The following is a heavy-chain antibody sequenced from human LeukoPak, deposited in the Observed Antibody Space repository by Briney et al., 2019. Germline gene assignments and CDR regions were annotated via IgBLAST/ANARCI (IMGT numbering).Heavy chain of an antibody. Sequence: SESLSLTCTVSGGSISSSSYYWGWIRQPPGKGLEWIGSSDDSRSSYYNPSLKIRVTISVDTSKNQFSLKLSSVTAADTAVYYCARSSFPGVHFDYWGQGTLGTLSS. J-gene: IGHJ4*02. V-gene: IGHV4-39*01. CDR1: GGSISSSSYY. CDR2: SDDSRSS. CDR3: ARSSFPGVHFDY. D-gene: IGHD3-10*01.